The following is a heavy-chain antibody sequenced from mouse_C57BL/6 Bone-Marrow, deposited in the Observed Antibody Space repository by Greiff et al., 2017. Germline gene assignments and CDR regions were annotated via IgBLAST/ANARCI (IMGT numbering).Heavy chain of an antibody. V-gene: IGHV1-81*01. CDR1: GYTFTSYG. J-gene: IGHJ4*01. CDR2: IYPRSGNT. CDR3: ASPSGSSGYAMDY. D-gene: IGHD3-2*02. Sequence: QVQLQQSGAELARPGASVKLSCKASGYTFTSYGISWVKQRTGQGLEWIGEIYPRSGNTYYNEKFKGKAPLTADKSSSTAYMELRSLTSEDSAVYFCASPSGSSGYAMDYWGQGTSVTVSS.